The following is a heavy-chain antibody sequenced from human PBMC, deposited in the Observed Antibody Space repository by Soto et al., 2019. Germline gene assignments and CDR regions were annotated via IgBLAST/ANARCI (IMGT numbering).Heavy chain of an antibody. CDR2: INPNSGET. CDR1: AYTFTGYY. CDR3: VRGAYSSSWYLGQKTLFDY. V-gene: IGHV1-2*04. J-gene: IGHJ4*02. D-gene: IGHD6-13*01. Sequence: SLNYSCNTSAYTFTGYYMHGVRQAPGQGLDWMGWINPNSGETNYEQKFQGWVTMTRDTSISTAYMGLSRLRSDDTAVYCCVRGAYSSSWYLGQKTLFDYWGQGTLVTVSA.